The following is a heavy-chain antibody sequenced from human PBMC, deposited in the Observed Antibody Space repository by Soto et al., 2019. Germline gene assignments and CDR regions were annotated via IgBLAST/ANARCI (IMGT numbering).Heavy chain of an antibody. CDR1: GGSISSYY. CDR2: IYYSGST. CDR3: AREDYYDSSGSPPGYGMDV. Sequence: SEILSLTCTVCGGSISSYYWSWIRQPPGKGLEWIGYIYYSGSTNYNPSLKSRVTISVDTSKNQFSLKLSSVTAADTAVYYCAREDYYDSSGSPPGYGMDVWGQGTTVTVSS. J-gene: IGHJ6*02. V-gene: IGHV4-59*01. D-gene: IGHD3-22*01.